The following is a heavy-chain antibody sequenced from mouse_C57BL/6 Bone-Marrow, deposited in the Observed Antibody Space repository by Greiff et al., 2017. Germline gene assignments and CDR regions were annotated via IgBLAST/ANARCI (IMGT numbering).Heavy chain of an antibody. Sequence: EVQLVESGGGLVKPGGSLKLSCAASGFTFSSYTMSWVRQTPEKRLEWVATISGGGGNTYYPDSVKGRFTISRDNAKNTLYLQMSSLRSEDTALYYCARLLFTAHFDYWGQGTTLTVSS. D-gene: IGHD1-2*01. J-gene: IGHJ2*01. CDR1: GFTFSSYT. CDR2: ISGGGGNT. CDR3: ARLLFTAHFDY. V-gene: IGHV5-9*01.